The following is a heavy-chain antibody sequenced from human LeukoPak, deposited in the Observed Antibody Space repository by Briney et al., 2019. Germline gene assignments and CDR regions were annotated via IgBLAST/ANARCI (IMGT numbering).Heavy chain of an antibody. Sequence: SETLSLTCTVSGGSVTDYYWSWIRQSPGKGLEWIGYIYYTGTSYNPSLKSRVTISADTSKNQFSLKLISVTAADTAVYYCARGSRFLVPLGIWGQGTMVTVSS. CDR3: ARGSRFLVPLGI. J-gene: IGHJ3*02. D-gene: IGHD3-3*01. V-gene: IGHV4-59*02. CDR2: IYYTGT. CDR1: GGSVTDYY.